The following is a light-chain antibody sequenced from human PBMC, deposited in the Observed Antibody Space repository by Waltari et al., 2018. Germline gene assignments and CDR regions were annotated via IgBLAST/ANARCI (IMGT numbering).Light chain of an antibody. CDR2: DVG. V-gene: IGLV2-14*01. CDR1: SSDVGGDYY. CDR3: CSFTSRSTWV. J-gene: IGLJ2*01. Sequence: QPAFTQPHPVSGSPGQSMPSSCAATSSDVGGDYYGAWYLQHPGNPPTLFVFDVGRPPSMLSNRFAGHNAGNTASLTITVDQAEDEADYYCCSFTSRSTWVFGGGTRLTVL.